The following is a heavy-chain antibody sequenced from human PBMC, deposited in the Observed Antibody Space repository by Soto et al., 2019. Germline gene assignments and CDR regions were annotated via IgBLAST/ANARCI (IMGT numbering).Heavy chain of an antibody. V-gene: IGHV4-31*03. D-gene: IGHD5-12*01. Sequence: QVQLQESGPGLVKPSQTLSLTCTVSGGSISSGGYYWSWIRQHPGKGLEWIGYIYYSGSTYYNPSLKSRVTISVDKSKNQFSLQLSSVTAADTAVYYCARGGEMATIWGAKAFDLWGQGTLVTVSS. CDR3: ARGGEMATIWGAKAFDL. CDR1: GGSISSGGYY. CDR2: IYYSGST. J-gene: IGHJ3*01.